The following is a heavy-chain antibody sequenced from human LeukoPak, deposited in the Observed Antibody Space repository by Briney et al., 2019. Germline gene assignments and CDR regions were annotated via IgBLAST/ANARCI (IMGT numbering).Heavy chain of an antibody. D-gene: IGHD4-17*01. V-gene: IGHV3-23*01. CDR1: GFTFSSYA. J-gene: IGHJ4*02. Sequence: AGGSLRLSCAASGFTFSSYAMSWVRQAPGKGLEWVSAIGGSGGSTYYADSVKGRFTISRDNSKNTLYLQMNSLRAEDTAVYYCAKEPDYGDYFDYWGQGTLVTVSS. CDR2: IGGSGGST. CDR3: AKEPDYGDYFDY.